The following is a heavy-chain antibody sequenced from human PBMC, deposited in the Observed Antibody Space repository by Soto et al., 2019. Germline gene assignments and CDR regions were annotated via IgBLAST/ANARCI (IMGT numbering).Heavy chain of an antibody. CDR1: GFTFSTYW. V-gene: IGHV3-7*03. Sequence: GGSLRLSCAVSGFTFSTYWMSWVRQAPGKGLEWVANIKHDGSEKYYVDSVKGRFTISRDNAKNSLYLQMNSLRAEDTAVYYCARDPNKKQYVYVGMDVWGQGTKVTVYS. J-gene: IGHJ6*02. CDR2: IKHDGSEK. D-gene: IGHD2-8*01. CDR3: ARDPNKKQYVYVGMDV.